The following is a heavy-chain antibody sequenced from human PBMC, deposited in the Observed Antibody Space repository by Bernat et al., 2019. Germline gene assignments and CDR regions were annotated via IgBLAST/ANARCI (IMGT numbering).Heavy chain of an antibody. D-gene: IGHD6-13*01. CDR2: IYYSGST. V-gene: IGHV4-39*01. Sequence: QLQLQESGPGLVKPSETLSLTCTVSGGSISSSSYYWGWIRQPPGKGLEWIGSIYYSGSTYYNPSLKSRVTISVATSKNQFSLKLSSVTAADTAVYYCARHDIYSSSWPPLDYWGQGTLVTVSS. CDR3: ARHDIYSSSWPPLDY. J-gene: IGHJ4*02. CDR1: GGSISSSSYY.